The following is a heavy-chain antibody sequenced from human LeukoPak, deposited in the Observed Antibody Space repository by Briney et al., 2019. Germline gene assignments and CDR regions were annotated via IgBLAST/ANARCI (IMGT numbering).Heavy chain of an antibody. CDR1: GGSISSYY. V-gene: IGHV4-59*01. Sequence: PSETLSLTCTVSGGSISSYYWSWIRQPPGKGLKWIGYIYYSESTNYNPSLKSRVTVSVHTSKNQYYRQPRSVTAADTALYHCARSRLRYCSGGSCHADYYFDYWGQRTLVTVSS. CDR3: ARSRLRYCSGGSCHADYYFDY. D-gene: IGHD2-15*01. J-gene: IGHJ4*02. CDR2: IYYSEST.